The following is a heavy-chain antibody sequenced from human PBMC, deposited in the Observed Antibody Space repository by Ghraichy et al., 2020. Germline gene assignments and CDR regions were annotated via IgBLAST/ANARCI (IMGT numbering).Heavy chain of an antibody. V-gene: IGHV1-2*02. Sequence: ASVKVSCKASGYTFTGYYMHWVRQAPGQGLEWMGWINPNSGGTNYAQKFQGRVTITRDTSISTAYMELSRLRSDDTAVYYCARVPRGEWELLWGAFDIWGQGTMVTVSS. J-gene: IGHJ3*02. CDR1: GYTFTGYY. CDR2: INPNSGGT. CDR3: ARVPRGEWELLWGAFDI. D-gene: IGHD1-26*01.